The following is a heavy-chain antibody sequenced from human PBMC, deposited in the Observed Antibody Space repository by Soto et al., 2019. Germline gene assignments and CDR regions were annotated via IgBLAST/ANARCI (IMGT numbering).Heavy chain of an antibody. CDR3: FDP. J-gene: IGHJ5*02. V-gene: IGHV1-3*01. CDR1: GYTFTSYG. D-gene: IGHD6-13*01. Sequence: ASVKVSYKASGYTFTSYGIHWVRQAPGQRLEWMGWINAANGDTKYSPKFQGRVTITRDTSASTACMDYCVRRHVSATGIDWFDPWGQGTLVTVSS. CDR2: INAANGDT.